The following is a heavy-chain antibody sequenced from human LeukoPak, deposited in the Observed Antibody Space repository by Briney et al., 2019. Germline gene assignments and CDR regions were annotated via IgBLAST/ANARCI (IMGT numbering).Heavy chain of an antibody. V-gene: IGHV4-59*01. CDR3: AKATVGTPLGYAFDI. CDR2: IYYSGST. CDR1: GGSISSSY. Sequence: KPSETLSLTCTVSGGSISSSYWSWIRQPPGKGLEWIGYIYYSGSTNYNPSLKSRVTISIDTSKNQFSLRLSSVTSADTALYFCAKATVGTPLGYAFDIWGQGTMVTVSS. J-gene: IGHJ3*02. D-gene: IGHD1-26*01.